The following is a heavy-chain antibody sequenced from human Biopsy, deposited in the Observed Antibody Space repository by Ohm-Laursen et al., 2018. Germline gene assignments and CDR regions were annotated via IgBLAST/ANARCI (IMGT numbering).Heavy chain of an antibody. Sequence: GTLSLTCLVSGGSISGYHWSWVRKSPGKGLEWLAYISYTGGITSNPSLNGRATMSLDTSKNQFSLRLIYVTAADTAVYYCARMPHFDYWGQGILVTVSS. D-gene: IGHD2-2*01. V-gene: IGHV4-59*01. CDR3: ARMPHFDY. CDR1: GGSISGYH. CDR2: ISYTGGI. J-gene: IGHJ4*02.